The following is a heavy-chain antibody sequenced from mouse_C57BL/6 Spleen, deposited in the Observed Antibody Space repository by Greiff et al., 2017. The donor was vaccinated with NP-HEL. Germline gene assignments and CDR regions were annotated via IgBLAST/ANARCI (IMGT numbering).Heavy chain of an antibody. CDR3: ASPWAAQATFAY. CDR2: IDPEDGET. Sequence: VHVKQSGAELVKPGASVKLSCTASGFNIKDYYMHWVKQRTEQGLEWIGRIDPEDGETTYAPKFQGKATITADTSYNPDYLQLISLTSEDTAVYYCASPWAAQATFAYWGQGTLVTVSA. D-gene: IGHD3-2*02. J-gene: IGHJ3*01. CDR1: GFNIKDYY. V-gene: IGHV14-2*01.